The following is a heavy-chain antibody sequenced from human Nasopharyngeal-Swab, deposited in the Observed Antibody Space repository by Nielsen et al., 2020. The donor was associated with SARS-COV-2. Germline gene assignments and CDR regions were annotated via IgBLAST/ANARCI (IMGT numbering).Heavy chain of an antibody. D-gene: IGHD1-26*01. CDR3: ARGPCGVYSGSYYDY. CDR1: GFTFSSYS. Sequence: GESLKISCAASGFTFSSYSMNWVRQAPGKGLEWVSSISSSSSYIYYADSVKGRFTISRDNAKNSLYLQMNSLRAEDTAVYYCARGPCGVYSGSYYDYWGQGTLVTVSS. CDR2: ISSSSSYI. V-gene: IGHV3-21*01. J-gene: IGHJ4*02.